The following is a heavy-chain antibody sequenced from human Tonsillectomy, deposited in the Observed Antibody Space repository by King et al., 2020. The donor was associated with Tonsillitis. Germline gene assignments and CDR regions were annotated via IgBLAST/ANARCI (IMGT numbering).Heavy chain of an antibody. CDR2: IXAYNGHT. D-gene: IGHD2-2*01. CDR3: ARDRGLXSRGXASDX. CDR1: GYTFTSYG. V-gene: IGHV1-18*01. J-gene: IGHJ3*02. Sequence: QLVQSGAEVKKPGASVKVXCKASGYTFTSYGIXWVRQAPGQGLEWXGWIXAYNGHTNYEQKXQXRVXMTTDTSTSXAXMXLRXLRXDDTAVYYCARDRGLXSRGXASDXWGQXXXVTXSX.